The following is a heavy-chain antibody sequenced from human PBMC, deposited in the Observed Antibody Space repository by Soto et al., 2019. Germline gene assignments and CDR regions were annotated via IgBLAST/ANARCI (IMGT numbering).Heavy chain of an antibody. V-gene: IGHV4-31*03. CDR2: IYYSGST. CDR1: GGSISSGGYY. CDR3: ARFPVPAAIEYYYYYGMDV. Sequence: PSETLSLTCTVSGGSISSGGYYWSWISKHPGKGLEWIGYIYYSGSTYYNPSLKSRVTISVDTSKNQFSLKLSSVTAADTAVYYCARFPVPAAIEYYYYYGMDVWGQGTTVTVSS. J-gene: IGHJ6*02. D-gene: IGHD2-2*02.